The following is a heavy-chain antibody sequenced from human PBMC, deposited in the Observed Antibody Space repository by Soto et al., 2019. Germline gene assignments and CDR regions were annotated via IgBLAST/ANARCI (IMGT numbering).Heavy chain of an antibody. D-gene: IGHD6-13*01. CDR3: ARVGREWLRRLESYSSSWMGGDY. CDR1: GYTFTSYG. CDR2: ISAYNGNT. Sequence: ASVKVSCKASGYTFTSYGISWVRQAPGQGLEWMGWISAYNGNTNYAQKLQGRVTMTTDTSTSTAYMELRSLRSDDTAVYYCARVGREWLRRLESYSSSWMGGDYWGQGTLVSVAS. V-gene: IGHV1-18*01. J-gene: IGHJ4*02.